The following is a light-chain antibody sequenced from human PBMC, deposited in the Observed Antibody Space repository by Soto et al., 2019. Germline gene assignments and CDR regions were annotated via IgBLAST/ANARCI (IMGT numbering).Light chain of an antibody. CDR3: QQSYSVPPT. Sequence: DVQMTQSPSSLSASVGDRVTITCRASQRIRTSLNWYQQKPGKAPKFLIYDASSLQSEVLSRFSGSGSGTDFTLTISNLQPEDFATYYCQQSYSVPPTFGQGTKLEI. J-gene: IGKJ2*01. V-gene: IGKV1-39*01. CDR2: DAS. CDR1: QRIRTS.